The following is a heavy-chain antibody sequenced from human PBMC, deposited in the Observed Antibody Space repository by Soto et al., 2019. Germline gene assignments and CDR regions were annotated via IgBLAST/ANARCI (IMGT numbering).Heavy chain of an antibody. CDR2: INAGNGNT. CDR3: ARDKKAPYYYYMDV. J-gene: IGHJ6*03. CDR1: GYTFTNYA. V-gene: IGHV1-3*01. Sequence: ASVKVSCKASGYTFTNYAMHWVRQAPGQRLEWMGWINAGNGNTKYSQKFQGRVTITRDTSASTAYMELSSLRSEDTAVYYCARDKKAPYYYYMDVWGKGTTVTVSS.